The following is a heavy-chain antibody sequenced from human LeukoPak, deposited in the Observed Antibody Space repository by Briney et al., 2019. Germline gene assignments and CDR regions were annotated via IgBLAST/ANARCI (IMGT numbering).Heavy chain of an antibody. D-gene: IGHD3-10*01. V-gene: IGHV3-23*01. J-gene: IGHJ4*02. CDR3: AKDRKVRGVIAIDY. CDR1: GFTFSSYA. CDR2: ISGSGGST. Sequence: GGSLRLSCAASGFTFSSYAMHWVRQAPGKGLEWVSAISGSGGSTYYADSVKGRFTISRDNSKNTLYLQMNSLRAEDTAVYYCAKDRKVRGVIAIDYWGQGTLVTVSS.